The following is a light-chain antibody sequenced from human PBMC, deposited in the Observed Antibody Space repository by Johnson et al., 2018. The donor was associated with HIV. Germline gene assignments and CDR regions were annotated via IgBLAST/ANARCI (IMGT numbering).Light chain of an antibody. J-gene: IGLJ1*01. Sequence: SVLTQPPSVSAAPGQKVTISCSRNYSNFGNNYVSWYQQLPGTAPKLLIYETNKRPSGIPDRFSGSKSGTSATLGITGLQTGDEADDYCGTWDSSLSAYVFGTGTKVTVL. CDR2: ETN. CDR1: YSNFGNNY. V-gene: IGLV1-51*02. CDR3: GTWDSSLSAYV.